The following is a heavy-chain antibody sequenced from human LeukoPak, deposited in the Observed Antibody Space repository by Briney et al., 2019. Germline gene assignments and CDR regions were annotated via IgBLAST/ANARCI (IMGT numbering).Heavy chain of an antibody. CDR1: GYTFSSDG. Sequence: ASVKVSCKASGYTFSSDGISWVRQAPGQGLEWMGWISSYNGNTKYAEKLQGRVTMTTDTSTSTAYMELSSLRSEDTAVYYCASSSPRRLGSYGPYYFDYWGQGTLVTVSS. D-gene: IGHD5-18*01. V-gene: IGHV1-18*01. CDR3: ASSSPRRLGSYGPYYFDY. CDR2: ISSYNGNT. J-gene: IGHJ4*02.